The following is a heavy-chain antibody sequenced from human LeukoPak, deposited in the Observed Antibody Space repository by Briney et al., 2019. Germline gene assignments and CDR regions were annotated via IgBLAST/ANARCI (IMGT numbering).Heavy chain of an antibody. D-gene: IGHD5-18*01. CDR3: ARVGRGYSYVFDY. Sequence: GASVKVSCKASGYTFTGYYMHWVRQAPGQGLEWMGWINPNSGGTNYAQKFQGRVTMTRDTSTSTVYMELSSLRSEDTAVYYCARVGRGYSYVFDYWGQGTLVTASS. CDR2: INPNSGGT. V-gene: IGHV1-2*02. J-gene: IGHJ4*02. CDR1: GYTFTGYY.